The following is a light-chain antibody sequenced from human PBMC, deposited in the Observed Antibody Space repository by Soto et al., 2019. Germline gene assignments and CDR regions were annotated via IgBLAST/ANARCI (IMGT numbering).Light chain of an antibody. CDR1: QSVCRS. CDR3: QQYYHWPRT. V-gene: IGKV3-15*01. Sequence: DIVFTQSPGTLSLSPGERATLSCRASQSVCRSYLAWYQQKPGQAPRLLMYAASTRPTSIAARFSGSGSGTDFILTITSLQSEDSGVFYCQQYYHWPRTFGQGTKVDIK. J-gene: IGKJ1*01. CDR2: AAS.